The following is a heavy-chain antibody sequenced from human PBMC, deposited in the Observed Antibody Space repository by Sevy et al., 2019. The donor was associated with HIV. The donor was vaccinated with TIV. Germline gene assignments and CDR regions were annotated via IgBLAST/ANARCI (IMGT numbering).Heavy chain of an antibody. V-gene: IGHV1-8*01. CDR2: MNPNSGNT. Sequence: ASVEVSCKASGYTFISYDINWVRQATGQGLEWMGWMNPNSGNTGYAQKFQGRVIMTRNTSTNTAYMELSSLRSEDTAVYYCASCLSTSYYSYSAMDVWGQGTTVTVSS. CDR3: ASCLSTSYYSYSAMDV. J-gene: IGHJ6*02. CDR1: GYTFISYD. D-gene: IGHD2-2*01.